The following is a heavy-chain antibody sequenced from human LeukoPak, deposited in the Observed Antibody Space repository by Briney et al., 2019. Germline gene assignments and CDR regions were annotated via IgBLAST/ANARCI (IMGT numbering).Heavy chain of an antibody. J-gene: IGHJ6*02. CDR2: IGTDGSYI. Sequence: GGSLRLSCAASGFTFSSHNMNWVRQAPMKGLEWVSSIGTDGSYIYYADSVQGRFTISRDNAKNSLYLQMNSLRAEDTAVYYCARAKYQLLLRDYYYYGMDVWGQGTTVTVSS. V-gene: IGHV3-21*01. D-gene: IGHD2-2*01. CDR1: GFTFSSHN. CDR3: ARAKYQLLLRDYYYYGMDV.